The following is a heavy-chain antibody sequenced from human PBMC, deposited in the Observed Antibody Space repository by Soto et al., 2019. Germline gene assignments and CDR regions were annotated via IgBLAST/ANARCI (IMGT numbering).Heavy chain of an antibody. CDR2: ISYDGSNK. V-gene: IGHV3-30*18. J-gene: IGHJ4*02. Sequence: GGSLRLSCAASGFTFSSYGMHWVRQAPGKGLEWVAVISYDGSNKYYADSVKGRFAISRDNSKNTLYLQMSSLRTEDTAVYYCAKFRDDIGYLVEDYFDYWGQGALVTVSS. CDR3: AKFRDDIGYLVEDYFDY. CDR1: GFTFSSYG. D-gene: IGHD2-15*01.